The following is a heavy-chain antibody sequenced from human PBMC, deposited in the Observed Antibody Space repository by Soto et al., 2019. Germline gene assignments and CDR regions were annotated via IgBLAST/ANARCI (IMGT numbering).Heavy chain of an antibody. Sequence: GGSLRLSCVASGFTFSNFWMNWVRQTPGKGLEWVANIKPDGTAQAYVDSVKGRFTVSRDNAKNSLYLQMNSLRADDTAIYFCVRGGGGGLFDPWGQGTMVTVSS. J-gene: IGHJ5*02. V-gene: IGHV3-7*01. CDR2: IKPDGTAQ. CDR3: VRGGGGGLFDP. CDR1: GFTFSNFW. D-gene: IGHD2-15*01.